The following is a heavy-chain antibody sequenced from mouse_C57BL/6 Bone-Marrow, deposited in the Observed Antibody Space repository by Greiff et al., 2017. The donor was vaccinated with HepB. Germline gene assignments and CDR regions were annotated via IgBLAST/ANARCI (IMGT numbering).Heavy chain of an antibody. V-gene: IGHV1-74*01. Sequence: VQLQQPGAELVKPGASVKVSCKASGYTFTSYWMHWVKQRPGQGLEWIGRIHPSDSDTNYNQKFKGKATLTVDKSSSTAYMQLSSLTSGDSAFYYCAIGPAQAPWKFAYWGQGTLVTVSA. CDR1: GYTFTSYW. D-gene: IGHD3-2*02. CDR2: IHPSDSDT. J-gene: IGHJ3*01. CDR3: AIGPAQAPWKFAY.